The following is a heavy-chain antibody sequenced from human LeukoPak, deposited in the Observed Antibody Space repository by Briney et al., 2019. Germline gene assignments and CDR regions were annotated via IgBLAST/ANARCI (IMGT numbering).Heavy chain of an antibody. V-gene: IGHV4-59*12. D-gene: IGHD2-21*02. CDR2: IYYSGST. Sequence: SETLSLTCTVSGGSISSYYWSWIRQPPGKGLEWIGYIYYSGSTNYNPSLKSRVTISVDTSKNQFSLKLSSVTAADTAVYYCARDLQVVTAIPHAFDIWGQGTMVTVSS. CDR1: GGSISSYY. CDR3: ARDLQVVTAIPHAFDI. J-gene: IGHJ3*02.